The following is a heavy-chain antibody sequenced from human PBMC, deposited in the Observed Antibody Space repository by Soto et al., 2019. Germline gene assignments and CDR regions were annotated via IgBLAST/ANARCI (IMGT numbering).Heavy chain of an antibody. CDR3: ARRTSGWYLDY. J-gene: IGHJ4*02. CDR2: ISGSDGST. D-gene: IGHD6-19*01. CDR1: GFTVSSYA. Sequence: EVQLLESGGGLVQPGGSLRLSCGASGFTVSSYAMSSVRQAPGKGLEWVSVISGSDGSTYYADSVKGRFTISRHNSKHTLYPQMNRLRAEDTAVYYCARRTSGWYLDYWGQGNLVTVSS. V-gene: IGHV3-23*01.